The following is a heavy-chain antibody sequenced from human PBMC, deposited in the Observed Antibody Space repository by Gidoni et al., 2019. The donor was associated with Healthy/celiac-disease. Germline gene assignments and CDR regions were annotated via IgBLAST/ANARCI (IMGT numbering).Heavy chain of an antibody. CDR1: GCTFHSYA. J-gene: IGHJ4*02. CDR2: ISPSGGTT. D-gene: IGHD1-26*01. CDR3: AKDLIGTNPDYFDY. Sequence: EVQLLESGGGLVQPGGSLRLSCAASGCTFHSYAMTWVRQAPGKGLEWVSGISPSGGTTYYADSVKGRFTISRDNSKNTLYLQMNSLGAEDTALYSCAKDLIGTNPDYFDYWGQGALVTVSS. V-gene: IGHV3-23*01.